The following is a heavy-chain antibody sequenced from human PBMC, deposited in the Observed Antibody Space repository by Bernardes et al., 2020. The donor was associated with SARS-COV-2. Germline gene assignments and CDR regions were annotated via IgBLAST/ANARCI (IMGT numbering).Heavy chain of an antibody. CDR3: ARDGGFRATHSGASIEDSFDL. V-gene: IGHV3-48*03. CDR1: GFTLSAYE. CDR2: IDMSGTTI. J-gene: IGHJ3*01. D-gene: IGHD5-12*01. Sequence: GGSLRLSCAASGFTLSAYEINWVRQAPGKGLEWVSYIDMSGTTISYADSVRGRFIISRDNAANSVYLQMNSLRDEDTAVYYCARDGGFRATHSGASIEDSFDLWGQGTTVTVSS.